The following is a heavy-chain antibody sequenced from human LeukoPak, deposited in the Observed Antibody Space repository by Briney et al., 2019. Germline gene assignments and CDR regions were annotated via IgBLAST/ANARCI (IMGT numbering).Heavy chain of an antibody. V-gene: IGHV1-46*01. CDR3: ARGSVLRYFDWLLTRPYYYYYMDV. CDR1: GYTFTSYY. Sequence: ASVKVSCKASGYTFTSYYMHWVRQAPGQGLEWMGIINPSGGSTSYAQKFQGRVTMTRDTSTSTVYMELSSLRSEDTAVYYCARGSVLRYFDWLLTRPYYYYYMDVWGKGTTVTISS. CDR2: INPSGGST. D-gene: IGHD3-9*01. J-gene: IGHJ6*03.